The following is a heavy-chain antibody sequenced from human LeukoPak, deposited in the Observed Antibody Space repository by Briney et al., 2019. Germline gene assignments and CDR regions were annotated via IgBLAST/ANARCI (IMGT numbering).Heavy chain of an antibody. CDR2: INAGNGNT. CDR1: GYTFTSYA. Sequence: ASAKVSCKASGYTFTSYAMHWVRQAPGQRLEWMGWINAGNGNTKYSQKFQGRVTITRDTSASTAYMELSSLRSEDTAVYYCARRPVVTYYFDYWGQGTLVTVSS. J-gene: IGHJ4*02. CDR3: ARRPVVTYYFDY. V-gene: IGHV1-3*01. D-gene: IGHD3-22*01.